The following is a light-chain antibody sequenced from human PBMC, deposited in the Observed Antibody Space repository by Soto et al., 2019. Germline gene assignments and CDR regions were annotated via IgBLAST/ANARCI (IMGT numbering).Light chain of an antibody. Sequence: DIVMTQSPDSLAVSLGGRATINCKSSQSVLYSSNNKNYLAWYQQKPGQPPKLLIYWASTRESGVPDLFSGSGSGTDFTLTISSLQAEDVAVYYCQQYYSTPYTFGQGTKLEIK. CDR1: QSVLYSSNNKNY. V-gene: IGKV4-1*01. CDR2: WAS. CDR3: QQYYSTPYT. J-gene: IGKJ2*01.